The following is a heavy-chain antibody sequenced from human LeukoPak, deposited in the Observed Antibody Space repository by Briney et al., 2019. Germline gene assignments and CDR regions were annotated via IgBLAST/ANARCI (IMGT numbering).Heavy chain of an antibody. CDR2: IRHSGST. J-gene: IGHJ3*02. D-gene: IGHD3-22*01. CDR1: GGSFNDYY. CDR3: ARDSFLYYYDSSGWGAFDI. Sequence: PSETLSLTCDVSGGSFNDYYWSWIRQPPGKGLEWIGEIRHSGSTNYNPSLKSRVTMSVDTSKNQFSLKLSSVTAADTAVYYCARDSFLYYYDSSGWGAFDIWGQGTMVTVSS. V-gene: IGHV4-34*10.